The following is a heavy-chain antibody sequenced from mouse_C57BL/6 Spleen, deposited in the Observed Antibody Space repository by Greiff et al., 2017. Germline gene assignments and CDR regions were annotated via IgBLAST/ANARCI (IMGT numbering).Heavy chain of an antibody. CDR3: ARRSAYDYADY. J-gene: IGHJ2*01. D-gene: IGHD2-4*01. CDR2: IYPGDGDT. CDR1: GYAFSSYW. V-gene: IGHV1-80*01. Sequence: QVQLKQSGAELVKPGASVKISCKASGYAFSSYWMNWVKQRPGKGLEWIGQIYPGDGDTNYNGKFKGKATLTADKSSSTAYMQLSSLTSEDSAVYFCARRSAYDYADYGGQGTTLTVSS.